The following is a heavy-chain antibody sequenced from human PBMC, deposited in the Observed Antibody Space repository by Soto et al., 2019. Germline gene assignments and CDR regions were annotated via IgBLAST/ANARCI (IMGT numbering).Heavy chain of an antibody. V-gene: IGHV4-31*03. Sequence: SETLSLTCTVSGASISSGVYYWSWIRQHPGKGLEWIGYISYSGSTYYNPSLKSRVTISVDTSKNQFSLKLTSMTAADTAVYYCATGSGSSTSDAFDLWDRGTLVT. CDR1: GASISSGVYY. CDR2: ISYSGST. J-gene: IGHJ3*01. D-gene: IGHD3-10*01. CDR3: ATGSGSSTSDAFDL.